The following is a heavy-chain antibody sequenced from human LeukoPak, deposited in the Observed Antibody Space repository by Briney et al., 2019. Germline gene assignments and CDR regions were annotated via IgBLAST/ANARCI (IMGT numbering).Heavy chain of an antibody. Sequence: GESLKISCRVSGYSFTTYWIGWVRQMPGKGLEWMGIIYPGDSDTRYSPSFQGQVTISADKSISTAYLQWSSLKASDTAMYYCARRWELYYLDYWGQGTLVTVSS. CDR1: GYSFTTYW. J-gene: IGHJ4*02. CDR2: IYPGDSDT. V-gene: IGHV5-51*01. CDR3: ARRWELYYLDY. D-gene: IGHD1-26*01.